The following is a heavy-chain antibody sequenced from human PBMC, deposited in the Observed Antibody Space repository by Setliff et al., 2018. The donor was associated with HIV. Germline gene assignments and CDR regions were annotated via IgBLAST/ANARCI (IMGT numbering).Heavy chain of an antibody. V-gene: IGHV3-21*04. CDR1: GFTLTDYT. CDR2: ISSSSSYT. J-gene: IGHJ4*02. D-gene: IGHD3-22*01. Sequence: PGGSLRLSCAASGFTLTDYTMNWVRQAPGKGLEWVSFISSSSSYTNYADSVKGRFTISRDNAKNSLYLQMNSLRAEDTAVYYCARASHYYDSSGWVDYWGQGTLVTVSS. CDR3: ARASHYYDSSGWVDY.